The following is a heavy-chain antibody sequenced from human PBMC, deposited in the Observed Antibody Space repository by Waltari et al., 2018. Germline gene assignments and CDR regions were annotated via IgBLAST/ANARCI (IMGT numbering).Heavy chain of an antibody. D-gene: IGHD2-21*01. CDR2: FDPEDGET. CDR3: ATGPYCGGDYYPGLGY. CDR1: GYTLTELS. Sequence: GASVKVSCKVSGYTLTELSMHWVRQAPGKGLEWMGGFDPEDGETIYAQKFQGRVTMTEDTSTDTAYMELSSLRSEDTAVYYCATGPYCGGDYYPGLGYWGQGTLVTVSS. V-gene: IGHV1-24*01. J-gene: IGHJ4*02.